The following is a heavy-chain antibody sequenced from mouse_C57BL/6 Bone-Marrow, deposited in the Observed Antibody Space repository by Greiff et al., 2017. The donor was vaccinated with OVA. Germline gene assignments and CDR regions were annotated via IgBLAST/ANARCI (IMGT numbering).Heavy chain of an antibody. Sequence: EVQVVESGPSLVRPSQTLSLTCTVTGFSINSDCYWIWIRQFPGNKLEYIGYTFYSGITYYNPSLESRTYITRDTSKNQFSLKLSSVTTEDTATYYCARDDYGSSYWYFDVWGTGTTVTVSS. CDR1: GFSINSDCY. CDR2: TFYSGIT. J-gene: IGHJ1*03. D-gene: IGHD1-1*01. CDR3: ARDDYGSSYWYFDV. V-gene: IGHV3-3*01.